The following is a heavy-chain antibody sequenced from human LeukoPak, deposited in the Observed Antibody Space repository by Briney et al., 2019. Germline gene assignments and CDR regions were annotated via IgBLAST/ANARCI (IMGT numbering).Heavy chain of an antibody. D-gene: IGHD2-2*01. CDR1: GGPISNRTCY. V-gene: IGHV4-39*01. CDR2: VYYTGTT. CDR3: ARRAVVAAAVSYFDY. J-gene: IGHJ4*02. Sequence: SETLSLTCSVSGGPISNRTCYWGWIRQPPGKGLEWIGGVYYTGTTYYSPSLNSRVTVSIDTSNKQFSLRLTSVTAADTAAYYCARRAVVAAAVSYFDYWGQGILVTVSS.